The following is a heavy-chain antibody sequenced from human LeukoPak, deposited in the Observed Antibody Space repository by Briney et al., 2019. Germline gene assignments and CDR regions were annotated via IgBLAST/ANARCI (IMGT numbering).Heavy chain of an antibody. V-gene: IGHV1-69*13. D-gene: IGHD3-3*01. CDR2: IIPIFGTA. J-gene: IGHJ4*02. CDR1: GGTFSSYA. Sequence: GASVKVSCKASGGTFSSYAISWVRQAPGQGLEWMGGIIPIFGTANYAQKFQGRVTITADESTSTAYMELSSLRSEDTAMYYCARDMGTRSGYYEGAFDYWGQGTLVTVSS. CDR3: ARDMGTRSGYYEGAFDY.